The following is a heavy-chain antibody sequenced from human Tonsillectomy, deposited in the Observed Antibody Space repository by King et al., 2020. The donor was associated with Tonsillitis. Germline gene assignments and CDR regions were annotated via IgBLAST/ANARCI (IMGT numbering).Heavy chain of an antibody. D-gene: IGHD4-11*01. CDR2: IYHSGST. V-gene: IGHV4-30-2*01. CDR1: GGSINNADYS. CDR3: ARTNSDYLSFDY. J-gene: IGHJ4*02. Sequence: QLQESGSGLVKPSQTLSLTCAVSGGSINNADYSWSWIRQPPGKGLEWIGYIYHSGSTYYNPSLKSRVTISVDRSKNQFSLKLSSVTAADTAVYYCARTNSDYLSFDYWGQGTLVTVSS.